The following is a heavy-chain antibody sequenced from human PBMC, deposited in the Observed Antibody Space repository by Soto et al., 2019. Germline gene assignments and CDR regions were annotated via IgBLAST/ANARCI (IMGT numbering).Heavy chain of an antibody. CDR2: ISPYNGDT. CDR3: ARGGQYRYFDY. V-gene: IGHV1-18*01. CDR1: GYTFTLFG. Sequence: QVQLVQSGAEVKKPGASVKVSCTTSGYTFTLFGITWVRQAPGQGLEWMGWISPYNGDTKYAEKLEGRVPLTTDTSTDTAYLALTSLTSDDTAEYYCARGGQYRYFDYWGQGTLVTVSS. J-gene: IGHJ4*02. D-gene: IGHD2-2*02.